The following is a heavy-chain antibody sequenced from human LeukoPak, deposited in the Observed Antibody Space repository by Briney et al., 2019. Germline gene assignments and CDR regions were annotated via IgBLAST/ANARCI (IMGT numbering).Heavy chain of an antibody. D-gene: IGHD1-26*01. Sequence: GGSLRLSCAASGFTFSSYWMSWVRQAPGKGLEWVASIKQDGSEKYYVDSVKGRFTISRDNAKNSLYLQMNSLRAEDTAVYYCARRRYSGSSQHFDYWGQGTLVTVSS. V-gene: IGHV3-7*01. CDR1: GFTFSSYW. CDR3: ARRRYSGSSQHFDY. J-gene: IGHJ4*02. CDR2: IKQDGSEK.